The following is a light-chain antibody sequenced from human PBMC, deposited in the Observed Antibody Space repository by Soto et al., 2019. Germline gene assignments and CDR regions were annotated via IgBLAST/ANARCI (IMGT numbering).Light chain of an antibody. V-gene: IGKV3-20*01. Sequence: EIVLTQSPGTLSLSPGEGATLSCRASQTISSFLAWYQQKRGQAPRLLIHGASNRATGIPDRFSGSGSGTDFTLTITRLEPEDFPVYYCQQYGGSHRTFGQGTKVEVK. CDR1: QTISSF. J-gene: IGKJ1*01. CDR2: GAS. CDR3: QQYGGSHRT.